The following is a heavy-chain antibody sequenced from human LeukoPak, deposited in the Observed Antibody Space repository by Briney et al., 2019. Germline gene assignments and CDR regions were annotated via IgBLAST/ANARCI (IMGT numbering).Heavy chain of an antibody. CDR2: ISWNSGSI. J-gene: IGHJ3*02. V-gene: IGHV3-9*01. CDR3: AKDIGEDYGDYVVSAFDI. CDR1: GFTFDDYA. D-gene: IGHD4-17*01. Sequence: GGSLRLSCAASGFTFDDYAMHWVRQAPGKGLEWVSGISWNSGSIGYADSVKGRFTISRDNAKNSLYLQMNSLRAEDTALYYCAKDIGEDYGDYVVSAFDIWGQGTMVTVSS.